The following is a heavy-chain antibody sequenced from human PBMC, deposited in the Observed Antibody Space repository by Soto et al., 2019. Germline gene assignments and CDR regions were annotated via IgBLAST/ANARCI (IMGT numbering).Heavy chain of an antibody. V-gene: IGHV3-23*01. J-gene: IGHJ4*02. D-gene: IGHD1-1*01. Sequence: GGSLRLSCAASGFTFSSSGMNWARQAPGKGLEWVSTVSSGGGRTYYADSVRGRFTISRDNSKNTLYLQMNRLRAEDTAIYYCAKDHNDYPDYWGQGTLVTFSS. CDR2: VSSGGGRT. CDR3: AKDHNDYPDY. CDR1: GFTFSSSG.